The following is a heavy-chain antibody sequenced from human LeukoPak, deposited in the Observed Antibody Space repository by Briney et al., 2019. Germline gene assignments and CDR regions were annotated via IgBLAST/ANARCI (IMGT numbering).Heavy chain of an antibody. Sequence: SETLSLTRTVSGGSISNYFWSWIRQPPGRGLEWIGYISYSGRTNYNPSLKSRVFISVDTSKNQFSLNLNSVTAADTAVYYCARSEDNWNRGYYFDFWGQGTLVTVSS. V-gene: IGHV4-59*08. CDR2: ISYSGRT. J-gene: IGHJ4*02. CDR3: ARSEDNWNRGYYFDF. CDR1: GGSISNYF. D-gene: IGHD1-20*01.